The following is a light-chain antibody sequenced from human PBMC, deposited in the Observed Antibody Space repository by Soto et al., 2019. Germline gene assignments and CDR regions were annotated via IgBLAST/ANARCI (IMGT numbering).Light chain of an antibody. CDR1: QSISSY. V-gene: IGKV1-39*01. CDR3: QQSYSTPMYT. J-gene: IGKJ2*01. Sequence: DIQMTQSPSSLSASVGDRVTITCRASQSISSYLNWYQQKPGKAPKLLIYAASSLQSGVPSRFSGSGSGTDFTLTISSLHPEGLATYYRQQSYSTPMYTFGQGTKLEIK. CDR2: AAS.